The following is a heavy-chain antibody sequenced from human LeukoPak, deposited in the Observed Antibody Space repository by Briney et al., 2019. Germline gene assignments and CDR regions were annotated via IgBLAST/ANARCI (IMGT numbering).Heavy chain of an antibody. CDR3: ARDYDLWSGYYSPTRGYFGY. D-gene: IGHD3-3*01. CDR1: GFTFSGPG. CDR2: IRYDGSNK. Sequence: GGSLRLSCAASGFTFSGPGVHWVHQAPGKGLEWVTFIRYDGSNKYYTDSVKGRFTISRDNSKNTLYLQMDSLRAEDTAVYYCARDYDLWSGYYSPTRGYFGYWGQGTLVTVSS. J-gene: IGHJ4*02. V-gene: IGHV3-30*02.